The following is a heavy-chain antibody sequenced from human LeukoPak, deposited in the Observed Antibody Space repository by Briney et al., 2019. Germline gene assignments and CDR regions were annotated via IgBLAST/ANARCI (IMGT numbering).Heavy chain of an antibody. J-gene: IGHJ4*02. D-gene: IGHD3-16*01. CDR2: ISGWSSTI. Sequence: PSETLSLTCAVSGGSISSSNWWRRVRQPPGKGLEWVSYISGWSSTIYYADSVQGRFTISRDNAKNSLYLQMNSLRAEDTAVYYCARDDRLGGLIDFWGQGTLVTVSS. CDR3: ARDDRLGGLIDF. V-gene: IGHV3-48*01. CDR1: GGSISSSN.